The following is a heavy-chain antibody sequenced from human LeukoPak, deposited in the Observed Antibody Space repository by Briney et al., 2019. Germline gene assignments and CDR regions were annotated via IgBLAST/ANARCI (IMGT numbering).Heavy chain of an antibody. CDR1: GFTFRSYV. D-gene: IGHD6-19*01. CDR3: AKDRQWLVSIDY. Sequence: SGGSLRLSCAASGFTFRSYVMSWVRQAPGKGLEWVSAISGSGDSTYYADSVKGRFTISRDNSKNTLYLQMNSLRAEDTAVYYCAKDRQWLVSIDYWGQGTLVTVSS. V-gene: IGHV3-23*01. J-gene: IGHJ4*02. CDR2: ISGSGDST.